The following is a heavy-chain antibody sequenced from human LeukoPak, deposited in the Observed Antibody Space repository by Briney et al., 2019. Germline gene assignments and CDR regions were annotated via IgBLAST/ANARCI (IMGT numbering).Heavy chain of an antibody. V-gene: IGHV3-21*01. CDR2: ISSSSSYI. CDR1: GFTFSSYS. CDR3: ARAFHYYDSSGYPPTD. Sequence: GGSLRLSCAASGFTFSSYSMNWVRQAPGKGLEWVSSISSSSSYIYYADSVKGRFTISRDNAKNSLYLQMNSLRAEDTAVYYYARAFHYYDSSGYPPTDWGQGTLVTVSS. D-gene: IGHD3-22*01. J-gene: IGHJ4*02.